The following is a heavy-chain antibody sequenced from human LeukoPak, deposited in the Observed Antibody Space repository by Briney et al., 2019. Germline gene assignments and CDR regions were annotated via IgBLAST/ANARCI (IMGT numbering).Heavy chain of an antibody. CDR1: GYTFTSYY. CDR3: ARRESYGHFDN. D-gene: IGHD5-18*01. J-gene: IGHJ4*02. Sequence: ASVKVSCKASGYTFTSYYMHWVRQAPGQGFEWMGIINPSGGSTSYAQKFQGRVTLTRDTSTSTVYMELSSLRSEDTAVYYCARRESYGHFDNWGQGTLVTVSS. V-gene: IGHV1-46*01. CDR2: INPSGGST.